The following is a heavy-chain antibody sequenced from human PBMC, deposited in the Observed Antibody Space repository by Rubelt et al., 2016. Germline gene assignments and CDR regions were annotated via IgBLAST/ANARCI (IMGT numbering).Heavy chain of an antibody. CDR2: IYYSGNT. J-gene: IGHJ6*02. CDR3: ARHTEWLDGMDV. V-gene: IGHV4-39*01. CDR1: GGSISSSSHY. D-gene: IGHD6-19*01. Sequence: QLQLQESGPGLVKPPETLSLTCTVSGGSISSSSHYWGWIRQPPGKGLEWIGTIYYSGNTYYSPSLKSRATIFVDTSQNQFPRKLGSVTAADPAVYYCARHTEWLDGMDVWGQGTTVTVSS.